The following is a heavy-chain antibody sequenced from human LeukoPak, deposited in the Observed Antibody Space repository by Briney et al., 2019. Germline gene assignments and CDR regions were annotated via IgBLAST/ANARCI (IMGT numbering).Heavy chain of an antibody. Sequence: ASVKVSCKASGYTFTGYYTHWVRQAPGQGLEWMGRINPNSGGTNYAQKFQGRVTMTRDTSISTAYMELSRLTSDDPRVYYCASISPSSRYSDLGARGPLVTVSS. CDR3: ASISPSSRYSDL. V-gene: IGHV1-2*05. J-gene: IGHJ2*01. CDR1: GYTFTGYY. CDR2: INPNSGGT.